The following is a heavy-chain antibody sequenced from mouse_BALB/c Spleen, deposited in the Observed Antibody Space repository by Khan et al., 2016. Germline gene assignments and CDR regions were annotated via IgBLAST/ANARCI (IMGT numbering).Heavy chain of an antibody. J-gene: IGHJ2*01. CDR2: INTYTSEP. CDR1: GYTFTDYG. V-gene: IGHV9-3-1*01. D-gene: IGHD2-1*01. CDR3: TRGKGNCGIFDF. Sequence: QIQLVQSGPELKKPGETVKISCKASGYTFTDYGMNWVKQAPGKGLKWIGRINTYTSEPTYADDFKGRFAFALDTSASTAYLQLNNLTNEDTAAYFCTRGKGNCGIFDFWGQGTTLTVSS.